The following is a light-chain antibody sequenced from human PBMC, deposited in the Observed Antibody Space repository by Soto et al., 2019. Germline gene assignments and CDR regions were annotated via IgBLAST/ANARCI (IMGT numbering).Light chain of an antibody. CDR3: AAWDVSLNGRWV. V-gene: IGLV1-44*01. Sequence: QSVLTQPPSASGTPGQRVTISCSGSSSNIGSNTVNWYQQLPGTAPKLLIYSNNQRPSGVPDRFSGSKSGTSASLAISGLQSEDEADYYCAAWDVSLNGRWVFGGGTKLTVL. CDR2: SNN. J-gene: IGLJ2*01. CDR1: SSNIGSNT.